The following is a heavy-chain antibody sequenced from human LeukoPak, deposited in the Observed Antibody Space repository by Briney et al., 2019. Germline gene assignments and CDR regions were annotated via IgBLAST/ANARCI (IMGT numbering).Heavy chain of an antibody. J-gene: IGHJ4*02. CDR3: ASSGYSSSWYAFPLDY. V-gene: IGHV4-34*01. CDR2: INHSGST. Sequence: RTSETLSLTCAVYGGSFSGYYWSWIRQPPGKGLEWIGEINHSGSTNYNPSLKSRVTISVDTSKNQFSLKLSSVTAADTAVYYCASSGYSSSWYAFPLDYWGQGTLVTVSS. CDR1: GGSFSGYY. D-gene: IGHD6-13*01.